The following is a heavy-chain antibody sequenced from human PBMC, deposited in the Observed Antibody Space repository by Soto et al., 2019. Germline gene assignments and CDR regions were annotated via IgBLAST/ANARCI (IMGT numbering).Heavy chain of an antibody. CDR2: IYYSGST. CDR1: SDRMNIAVDA. Sequence: PSLSCAVSSDRMNIAVDALSLNQQHPGKGLEWIGYIYYSGSTYYNPSLKSRVTISVDTSKNQFSLKLSSVTAADTAVYYCARAYCSGGSCSTAHFDYWGQGTLVTVSS. D-gene: IGHD2-15*01. CDR3: ARAYCSGGSCSTAHFDY. J-gene: IGHJ4*02. V-gene: IGHV4-31*11.